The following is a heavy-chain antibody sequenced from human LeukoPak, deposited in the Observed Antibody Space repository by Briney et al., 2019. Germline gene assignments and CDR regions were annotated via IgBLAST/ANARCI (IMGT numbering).Heavy chain of an antibody. J-gene: IGHJ4*02. Sequence: ASVTVSCKPSNYTFTDYPITWVRQVPGQGLEWMGWISTRNGETHYARRFQGRATMTTDTFASTVYIEVRSLTSDDTALYYCARESGSGSYFYFDYWGPGTLVTVPT. D-gene: IGHD3-10*01. CDR2: ISTRNGET. V-gene: IGHV1-18*01. CDR1: NYTFTDYP. CDR3: ARESGSGSYFYFDY.